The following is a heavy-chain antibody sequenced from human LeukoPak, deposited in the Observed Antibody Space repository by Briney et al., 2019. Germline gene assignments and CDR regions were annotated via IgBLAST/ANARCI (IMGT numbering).Heavy chain of an antibody. CDR3: AREFAY. CDR1: GGSISSYY. CDR2: IYISGST. V-gene: IGHV4-4*07. J-gene: IGHJ4*02. Sequence: PPETLSVTRTVPGGSISSYYWNWIRQPAGKRLEWIGLIYISGSTNYNLSLKSRVTMSVDRSKNQFSLKLSSVTAADTAVYCCAREFAYWGQGTLVTVSS.